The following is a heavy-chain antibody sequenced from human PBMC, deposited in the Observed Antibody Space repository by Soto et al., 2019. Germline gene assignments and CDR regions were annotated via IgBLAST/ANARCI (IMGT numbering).Heavy chain of an antibody. V-gene: IGHV4-34*01. J-gene: IGHJ2*01. Sequence: QVQLQQWGAGLLKPSETLSLTCAVYGGSFSGYYWSWIRQPPGKGLEWIGEINHSGSTNYNPSLKSRVTISVDTSKNQFSLKLSSVSAADTAVYYCARGPLAYCGGDCYPYWYFDLWGRGTLVTVSS. CDR3: ARGPLAYCGGDCYPYWYFDL. CDR1: GGSFSGYY. D-gene: IGHD2-21*02. CDR2: INHSGST.